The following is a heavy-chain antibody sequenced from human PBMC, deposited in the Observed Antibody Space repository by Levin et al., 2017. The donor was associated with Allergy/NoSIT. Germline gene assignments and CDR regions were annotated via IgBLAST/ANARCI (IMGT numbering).Heavy chain of an antibody. CDR2: IYYSGRT. CDR3: AREHDDSLRHYGMDV. Sequence: PSQTLSLTCTVSGGSISSGDYYWSWIRQPPGKDLEWIGYIYYSGRTYHNPSLKSRVTISVDTSKNQFSLKLSSVTAADTAVYYCAREHDDSLRHYGMDVWGQGTTVTVSS. V-gene: IGHV4-30-4*01. D-gene: IGHD3-3*01. CDR1: GGSISSGDYY. J-gene: IGHJ6*02.